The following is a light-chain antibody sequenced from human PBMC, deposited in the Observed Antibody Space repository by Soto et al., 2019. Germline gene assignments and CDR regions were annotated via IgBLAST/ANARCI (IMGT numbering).Light chain of an antibody. CDR1: QSVGGQ. CDR2: DAS. CDR3: QQRGDWPNT. V-gene: IGKV3-11*01. J-gene: IGKJ5*01. Sequence: ETVLTQSPATLSLSPGERATLSCRASQSVGGQLAWYQQRPGQAPRLLIYDASKRATGIPARFSGSGSGPDSTLTIDSLEPEDLAVYFCQQRGDWPNTFGQGTRLDLK.